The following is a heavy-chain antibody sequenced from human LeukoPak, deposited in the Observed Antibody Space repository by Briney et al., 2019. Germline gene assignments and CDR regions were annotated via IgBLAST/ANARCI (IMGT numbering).Heavy chain of an antibody. CDR2: IYYSGST. J-gene: IGHJ6*02. D-gene: IGHD6-19*01. CDR1: GGSISSYY. Sequence: SETLSLTCTVSGGSISSYYWSWIRQPPGKGLEWIGYIYYSGSTNYNPSLKSRVTISVDTSKNQFSLKLSSVTAADTAVYYCARERIAVAETYYYYGMDVWGQGTTVTVSS. V-gene: IGHV4-59*01. CDR3: ARERIAVAETYYYYGMDV.